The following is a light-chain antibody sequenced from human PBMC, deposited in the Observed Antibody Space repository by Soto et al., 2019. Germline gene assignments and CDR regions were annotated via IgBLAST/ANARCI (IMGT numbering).Light chain of an antibody. Sequence: IVMPLSPATLSVSPGERATLSCRASQSVSSNLAWYQQKPGQAPRLLIYGASTRATGIPARFSGSGSGTEFTLTISSLQSEDFAVYYCQQYNNWRTFGQGTKVDIK. V-gene: IGKV3-15*01. CDR1: QSVSSN. CDR3: QQYNNWRT. J-gene: IGKJ1*01. CDR2: GAS.